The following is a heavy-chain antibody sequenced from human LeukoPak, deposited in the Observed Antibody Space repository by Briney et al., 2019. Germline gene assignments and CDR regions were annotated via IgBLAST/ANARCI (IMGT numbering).Heavy chain of an antibody. CDR2: ISWNSGSL. Sequence: SGGSLRLSCTASGFKFADFSMHWVRQVPGKGLEWVSGISWNSGSLAYADSVRGRFTISRDNAKNSLYLQMNSLRAEDTAVYYCARVYYDSSGFLDYWGQGTLVTVSS. CDR3: ARVYYDSSGFLDY. V-gene: IGHV3-9*01. D-gene: IGHD3-22*01. J-gene: IGHJ4*02. CDR1: GFKFADFS.